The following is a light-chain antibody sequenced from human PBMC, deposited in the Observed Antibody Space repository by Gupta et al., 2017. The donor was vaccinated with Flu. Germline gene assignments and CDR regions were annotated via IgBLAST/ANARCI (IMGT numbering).Light chain of an antibody. CDR1: QGLRHSNGYNY. CDR3: SRALPTPLT. Sequence: DIVMTQSPPSLPVTPAEPASISCRSSQGLRHSNGYNYLDPHLQKPGQSPQLLIYFGSNRAPPVPDRFSGSGSGIDFTLKIIRVEAEDVGVYYCSRALPTPLTFGAGTKVEIK. V-gene: IGKV2-28*01. J-gene: IGKJ4*01. CDR2: FGS.